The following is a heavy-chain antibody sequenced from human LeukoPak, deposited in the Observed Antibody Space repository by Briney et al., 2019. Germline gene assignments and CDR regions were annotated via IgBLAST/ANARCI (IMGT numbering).Heavy chain of an antibody. CDR2: IHHTGST. CDR1: GGSISISNYY. D-gene: IGHD1-26*01. J-gene: IGHJ4*02. Sequence: SETLFLTCSVSGGSISISNYYWGWIRQPPGKGLEWIGTIHHTGSTYYNPSLRSRVTVSVDTSNNQFSQKVTSVTAADTAIYYCARHPSGSSFDYWGQGTLVAVSS. V-gene: IGHV4-39*01. CDR3: ARHPSGSSFDY.